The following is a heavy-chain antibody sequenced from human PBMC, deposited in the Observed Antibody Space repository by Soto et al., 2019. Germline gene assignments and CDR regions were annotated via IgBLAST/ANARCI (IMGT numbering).Heavy chain of an antibody. CDR3: AREETAWPLAYGLDV. CDR1: GFTFSSYS. D-gene: IGHD2-21*02. J-gene: IGHJ6*02. V-gene: IGHV3-21*01. CDR2: IGTRSDI. Sequence: GGSLRLSCAASGFTFSSYSMNWVRQAPGKGLEWVSSIGTRSDIYYADSVKGRFTISRDNAKNSLSLQMNSLRAEDTGVYYCAREETAWPLAYGLDVWGQGTTGTSP.